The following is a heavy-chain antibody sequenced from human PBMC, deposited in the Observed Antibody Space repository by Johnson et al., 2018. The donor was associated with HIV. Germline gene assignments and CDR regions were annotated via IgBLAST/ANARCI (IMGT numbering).Heavy chain of an antibody. CDR3: ARDGTFGYGDYVGRAFDI. Sequence: VQLVESGGGLVQPGGSLRLSCAASGFTFSSYWMRWVRQAPGKGLEWVANIKQDGSEKYYVDSVKGRFTIPRDNAKNSLYLQMNSLRAEDPAVYYCARDGTFGYGDYVGRAFDIWGQGTMVTVSS. V-gene: IGHV3-7*01. D-gene: IGHD4-17*01. CDR2: IKQDGSEK. J-gene: IGHJ3*02. CDR1: GFTFSSYW.